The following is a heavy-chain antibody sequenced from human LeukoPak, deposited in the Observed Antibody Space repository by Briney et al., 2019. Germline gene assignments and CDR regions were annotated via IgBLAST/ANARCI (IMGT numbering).Heavy chain of an antibody. D-gene: IGHD2-2*01. CDR2: IYTSGST. CDR1: GDSVTTHY. V-gene: IGHV4-4*07. Sequence: SETLSLTCSVSGDSVTTHYWSWIRQPAGRGLEWIGRIYTSGSTNYNPSLKSRVILSVDPSKSQFSLKLTSVTAADTAVYYCARGGCCSSSSCYPRDAFDIWGQGTMVTVSS. CDR3: ARGGCCSSSSCYPRDAFDI. J-gene: IGHJ3*02.